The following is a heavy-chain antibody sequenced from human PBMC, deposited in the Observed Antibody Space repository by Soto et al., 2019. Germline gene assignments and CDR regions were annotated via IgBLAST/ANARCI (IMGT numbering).Heavy chain of an antibody. CDR1: GGSISSGDYY. Sequence: KPSETLSLTCTVSGGSISSGDYYWIWIRQPPGKVLEWIGYIYYSGSTYYNPSLKSRVTISVDTSKNQFSLKLSSVTAADTAVYYCARDGVRGYGYFDYYDGMDVWGQGTTVTVS. CDR3: ARDGVRGYGYFDYYDGMDV. J-gene: IGHJ6*02. CDR2: IYYSGST. D-gene: IGHD5-18*01. V-gene: IGHV4-30-4*01.